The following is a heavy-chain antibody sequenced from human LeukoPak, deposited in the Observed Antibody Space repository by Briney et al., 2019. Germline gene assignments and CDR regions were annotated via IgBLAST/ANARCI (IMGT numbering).Heavy chain of an antibody. CDR1: GFTFSSYG. CDR2: IWYDGSNK. CDR3: ARGYYYDSSGYYPRVGGADY. V-gene: IGHV3-33*01. J-gene: IGHJ4*02. Sequence: GGSLRLSCAASGFTFSSYGMHWVRQAPGKGLEWVAVIWYDGSNKYYADSVKGRFTISRDNSKNTLYLQMNSLRAEDTAVYYCARGYYYDSSGYYPRVGGADYWGQGTLVTVPS. D-gene: IGHD3-22*01.